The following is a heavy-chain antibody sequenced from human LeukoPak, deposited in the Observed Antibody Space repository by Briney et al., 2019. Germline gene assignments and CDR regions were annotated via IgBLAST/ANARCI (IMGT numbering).Heavy chain of an antibody. V-gene: IGHV3-66*01. J-gene: IGHJ6*02. CDR2: IYSGGST. CDR1: GFTVSSNY. Sequence: PGGSLRLSCAASGFTVSSNYMSWVRQAPGKGLERVSVIYSGGSTYYADSVKGRFTISRDNSKNTLYLQMNSLRAEDTAVYYCARDRGGTTGTTYYYYGMDVWGQGTTVTVSS. CDR3: ARDRGGTTGTTYYYYGMDV. D-gene: IGHD1-1*01.